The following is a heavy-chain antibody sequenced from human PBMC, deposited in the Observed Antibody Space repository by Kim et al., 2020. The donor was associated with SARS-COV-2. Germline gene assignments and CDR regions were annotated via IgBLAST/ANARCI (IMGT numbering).Heavy chain of an antibody. Sequence: SETLSLTCAVYGGSFSGYYWSWIRQPPGKGLEWIGEINHSGSTNYNPSLKSRVTISVDTSKNQFSLKLSSVTAADTAVYYCARGLRVIGSGSYYRAYYGMDVWGQGTTVTVSS. CDR2: INHSGST. V-gene: IGHV4-34*01. CDR3: ARGLRVIGSGSYYRAYYGMDV. D-gene: IGHD3-10*01. J-gene: IGHJ6*02. CDR1: GGSFSGYY.